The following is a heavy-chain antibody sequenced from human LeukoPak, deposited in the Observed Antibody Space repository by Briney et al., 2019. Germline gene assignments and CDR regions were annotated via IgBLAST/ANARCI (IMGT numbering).Heavy chain of an antibody. Sequence: GGSLRLSCAASGVTLCSYGMHWVRQAPGKGLEWVAVIWYDGTNKYYGDSVKGRFTISRDNSKNTLYLQMNSLTAEDTAVYYCARDPTGGTFDYWGQGTLVTVSS. CDR2: IWYDGTNK. V-gene: IGHV3-33*01. D-gene: IGHD3-16*01. J-gene: IGHJ4*02. CDR3: ARDPTGGTFDY. CDR1: GVTLCSYG.